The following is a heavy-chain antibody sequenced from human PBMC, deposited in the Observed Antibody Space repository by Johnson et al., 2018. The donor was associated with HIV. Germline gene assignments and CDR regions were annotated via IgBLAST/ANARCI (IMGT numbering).Heavy chain of an antibody. D-gene: IGHD2-2*01. Sequence: EVQLVESGGGLVQPGGSLRLSCAASGFTVSSNYMSWVRQAPGKGLEWVSVIYSGGSTYYADPVKGRFIISRDNSNNTLYPQMNSLSAEDTAVYYCARGWEYCSSTSCPTPDAFDIWGQGTMVTVSS. CDR3: ARGWEYCSSTSCPTPDAFDI. J-gene: IGHJ3*02. V-gene: IGHV3-66*01. CDR2: IYSGGST. CDR1: GFTVSSNY.